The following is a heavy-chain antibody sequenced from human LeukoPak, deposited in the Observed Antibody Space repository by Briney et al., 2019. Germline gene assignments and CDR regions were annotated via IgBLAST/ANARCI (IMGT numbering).Heavy chain of an antibody. J-gene: IGHJ4*02. CDR1: GFTFSSYW. CDR3: ARVGGDRVAY. Sequence: PGGSLRLSCAASGFTFSSYWMHWVRQGPGKGLEWVSRIKSDGSSTRYADSVKGRFTVSRDNVKNTLYLQMNSLRPEDTAVYYCARVGGDRVAYWGQGTLVTVSS. CDR2: IKSDGSST. V-gene: IGHV3-74*01. D-gene: IGHD4-17*01.